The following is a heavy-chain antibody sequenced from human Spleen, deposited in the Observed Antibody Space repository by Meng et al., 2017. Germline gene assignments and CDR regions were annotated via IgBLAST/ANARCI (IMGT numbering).Heavy chain of an antibody. CDR1: GFTFSNAW. CDR2: IKSKTDGGTT. J-gene: IGHJ4*02. Sequence: GESLKISCAAAGFTFSNAWMNWVRQAPGKGLEWVGRIKSKTDGGTTDYAAPVKGRFTISRDDSKNTLYLQMNSLRVEDTAVYFCARDTDWHNFDSWGQGTLVTVSS. D-gene: IGHD5-18*01. V-gene: IGHV3-15*01. CDR3: ARDTDWHNFDS.